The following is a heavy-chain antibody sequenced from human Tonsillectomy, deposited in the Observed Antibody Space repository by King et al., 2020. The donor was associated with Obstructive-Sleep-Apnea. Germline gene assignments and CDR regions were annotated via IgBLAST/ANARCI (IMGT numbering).Heavy chain of an antibody. D-gene: IGHD6-19*01. CDR2: LRDDGSEE. V-gene: IGHV3-30*02. Sequence: HVQLVESGGGVVQPGGSLRLSCAASGLIFSSFAMHWVSQAPGKGLAWVGFLRDDGSEEDYADSVKGRFTTSRDKSKNTLYLQMNSLGVEDTAVYYWAKGGIAVAGRLDYFDYWGQGTLVTVSS. CDR3: AKGGIAVAGRLDYFDY. CDR1: GLIFSSFA. J-gene: IGHJ4*02.